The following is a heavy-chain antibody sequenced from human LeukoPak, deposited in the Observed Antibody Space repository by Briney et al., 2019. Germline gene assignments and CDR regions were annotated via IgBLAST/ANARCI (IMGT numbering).Heavy chain of an antibody. J-gene: IGHJ3*02. V-gene: IGHV1-69*13. CDR3: AVILTGYYRDAFGI. Sequence: GASVKVSCKASGGTFSSYAISWVRQAPGQGLEWMGGIIPIFGTANYAQKFQGRVTITADESTSTAYMELSSLRSEDTAVYYCAVILTGYYRDAFGIWGQGTMVTVSS. CDR2: IIPIFGTA. CDR1: GGTFSSYA. D-gene: IGHD3-9*01.